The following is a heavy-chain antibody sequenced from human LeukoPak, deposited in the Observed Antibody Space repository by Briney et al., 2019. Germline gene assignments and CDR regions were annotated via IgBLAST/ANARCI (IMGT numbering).Heavy chain of an antibody. D-gene: IGHD4-17*01. CDR3: AKGHDYGDPWYFDY. V-gene: IGHV3-7*01. Sequence: GGSLRLSCGVSGFSVTSYWMSWVRQAPGKGLEWVASLKQDGSDRYYVDSVKGRFTIARDDAKNSLYLQMNSLRAEDTAVYYCAKGHDYGDPWYFDYWGQGTLVTVSS. J-gene: IGHJ4*02. CDR2: LKQDGSDR. CDR1: GFSVTSYW.